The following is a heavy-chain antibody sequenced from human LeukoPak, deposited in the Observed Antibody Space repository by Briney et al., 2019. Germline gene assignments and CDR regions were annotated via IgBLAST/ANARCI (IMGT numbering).Heavy chain of an antibody. CDR1: GFTFSSYS. CDR3: ARGPISNWSGLDF. Sequence: PGGSLRLSCAASGFTFSSYSMNWVRQAPGKGLEWVSSISSSSSYIYYADSVKGRFTISRDNAKNSLYLQMNSLRAEDTAVYYCARGPISNWSGLDFRGQGTLLTVSS. V-gene: IGHV3-21*01. J-gene: IGHJ4*02. D-gene: IGHD3-3*02. CDR2: ISSSSSYI.